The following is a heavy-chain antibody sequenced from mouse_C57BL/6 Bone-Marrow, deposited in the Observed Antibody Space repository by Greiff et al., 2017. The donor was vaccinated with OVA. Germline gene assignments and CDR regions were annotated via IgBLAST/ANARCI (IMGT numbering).Heavy chain of an antibody. CDR1: GYTFTSYW. Sequence: QVQLQQPGAELVRPGSSVKLSCKASGYTFTSYWMHWVKQRPIQGLEWIGNIDPSDSETHYNQKFKDKATLTVDKSSSTAYMQLSSLTSEDSAVYYCAREGENYDSLFAYWGQGTLVTVSA. V-gene: IGHV1-52*01. J-gene: IGHJ3*01. CDR2: IDPSDSET. D-gene: IGHD2-4*01. CDR3: AREGENYDSLFAY.